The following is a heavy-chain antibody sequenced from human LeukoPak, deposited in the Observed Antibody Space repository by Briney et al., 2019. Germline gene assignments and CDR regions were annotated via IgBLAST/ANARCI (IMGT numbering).Heavy chain of an antibody. Sequence: GKSLRLSCAASGFIFGGYGMQWVRQAPGKGLEWVALIWYDGSNKYYADSVKGRFTISRDNSKNTLYLQMNSLRAEDTAVYYCAKDPSYYGSGVDYWGQGTLVTVSS. CDR3: AKDPSYYGSGVDY. CDR2: IWYDGSNK. CDR1: GFIFGGYG. J-gene: IGHJ4*02. V-gene: IGHV3-33*06. D-gene: IGHD3-10*01.